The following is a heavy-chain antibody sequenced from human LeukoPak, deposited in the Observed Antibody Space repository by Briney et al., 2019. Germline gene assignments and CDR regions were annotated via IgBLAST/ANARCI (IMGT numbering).Heavy chain of an antibody. CDR1: GYTLTELS. Sequence: ASVKVSCKVSGYTLTELSMHWVRQAPGKGLEWMGGFDPEDGETIYAQKFQGRVTMTEATSTDTAYMELSSLRSEDTAVYYCASRQAGDFWSGYYRWGQGTLVTVSS. CDR3: ASRQAGDFWSGYYR. J-gene: IGHJ5*02. CDR2: FDPEDGET. V-gene: IGHV1-24*01. D-gene: IGHD3-3*01.